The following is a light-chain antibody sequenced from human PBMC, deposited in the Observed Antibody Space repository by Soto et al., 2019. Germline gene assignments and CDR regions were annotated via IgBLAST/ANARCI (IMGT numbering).Light chain of an antibody. Sequence: DLQMTQSPSSVSASVGDRVTIACRASQGISNWLAWYQQKPGRAPSLLIYATSNLQSGVPSRFSGSGSGTDFTLTISILQPEDFATYYCQQSNSFPLTFGPGTKVDIK. J-gene: IGKJ3*01. CDR3: QQSNSFPLT. CDR2: ATS. V-gene: IGKV1-12*01. CDR1: QGISNW.